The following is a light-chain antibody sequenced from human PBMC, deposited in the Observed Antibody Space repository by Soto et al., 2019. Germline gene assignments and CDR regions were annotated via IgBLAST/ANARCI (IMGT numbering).Light chain of an antibody. CDR3: QQYNKWPLT. Sequence: EIVMTQSPATLSVSPGERATLSCRASESVNNNLAWYQQKPGQAPRLLIYFASTRATGIPARFSGSGSGTEFTLPISSLQSEDFAVYYCQQYNKWPLTFGGGTKVETK. CDR2: FAS. J-gene: IGKJ4*01. V-gene: IGKV3-15*01. CDR1: ESVNNN.